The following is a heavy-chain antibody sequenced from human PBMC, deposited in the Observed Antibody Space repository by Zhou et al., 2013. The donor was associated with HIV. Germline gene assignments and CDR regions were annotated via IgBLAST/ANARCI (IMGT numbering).Heavy chain of an antibody. CDR3: ARGTHDYGGNSWFDP. CDR1: GGFTTSHF. J-gene: IGHJ5*02. CDR2: IYYRGGS. V-gene: IGHV4-59*11. D-gene: IGHD4-17*01. Sequence: QVQLRESGPGLVKPSETLSLTCTVSGGFTTSHFWTWIRQSPGQGLEWIGSIYYRGGSNYSPSLNSRVTISLGASKNQFSLRLTSVTAADTAIYFCARGTHDYGGNSWFDPWGQGILVTVSS.